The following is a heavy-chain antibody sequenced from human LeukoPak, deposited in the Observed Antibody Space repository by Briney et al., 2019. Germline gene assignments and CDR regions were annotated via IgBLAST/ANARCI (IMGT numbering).Heavy chain of an antibody. Sequence: SSETLSLTCTVSGGSISSGSYYWSWIRQPPGKGLEWIGYIYYSGSTNYNPSLKSRVTISVDTSKNQFSLKLSSVTAADTAVYYCARYSRIAAAGIDYWGQGTLVTVSS. D-gene: IGHD6-13*01. CDR1: GGSISSGSYY. CDR3: ARYSRIAAAGIDY. J-gene: IGHJ4*02. CDR2: IYYSGST. V-gene: IGHV4-61*01.